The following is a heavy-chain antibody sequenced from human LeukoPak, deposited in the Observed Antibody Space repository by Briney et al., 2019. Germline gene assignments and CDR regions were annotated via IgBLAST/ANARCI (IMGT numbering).Heavy chain of an antibody. CDR3: ASMTYYYDSSGYYYVY. D-gene: IGHD3-22*01. CDR2: IIPILGIA. Sequence: SVKVSCKASGYTFSSYAISWVRQAPGQGLEWMGRIIPILGIANYAQKFQGRVTITADKSTSTAYMELSSLRSEDTAVYYCASMTYYYDSSGYYYVYWGQGTLVTVSS. CDR1: GYTFSSYA. J-gene: IGHJ4*02. V-gene: IGHV1-69*04.